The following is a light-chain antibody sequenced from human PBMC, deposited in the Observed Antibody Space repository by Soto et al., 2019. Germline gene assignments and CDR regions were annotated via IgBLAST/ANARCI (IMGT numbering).Light chain of an antibody. CDR3: QQSYSTTWT. Sequence: DIQMTQSPSFLSASVGDRVTITCRASQAISNYLNWYQQKPGKAPNLLIFGAKTLQSGVPSRFSGSESGTDFTLTISSLQPEDFATYSCQQSYSTTWTFGQGTKVDIK. J-gene: IGKJ1*01. CDR1: QAISNY. CDR2: GAK. V-gene: IGKV1-39*01.